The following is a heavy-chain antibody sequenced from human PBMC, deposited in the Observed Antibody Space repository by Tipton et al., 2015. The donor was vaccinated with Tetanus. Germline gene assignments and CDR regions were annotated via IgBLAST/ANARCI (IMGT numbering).Heavy chain of an antibody. J-gene: IGHJ5*02. D-gene: IGHD3/OR15-3a*01. Sequence: TLSLTCAVSGGSISSGGYSWTWLLHPPGNGLPWIGYMYYRATTHYNPPLKSRVTISIDRSKNQLSLKLTSVTAADTAVYYCARAKRTGPAYNWFDPWGQGTLGTVSS. CDR3: ARAKRTGPAYNWFDP. V-gene: IGHV4-30-2*01. CDR2: MYYRATT. CDR1: GGSISSGGYS.